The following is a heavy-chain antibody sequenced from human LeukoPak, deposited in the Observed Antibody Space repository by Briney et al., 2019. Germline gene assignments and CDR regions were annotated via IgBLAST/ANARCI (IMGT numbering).Heavy chain of an antibody. CDR1: GGSISSYY. CDR3: ARRGGSSWPLDY. V-gene: IGHV4-59*01. J-gene: IGHJ4*02. CDR2: IYYSGST. Sequence: SETLSLTCTVSGGSISSYYWSWIRQPPGKGLEWIGYIYYSGSTNYNPSLKSRVTISVDTSKNQFSLKLSSVTAADTAVYYCARRGGSSWPLDYWGQGTLVTVSS. D-gene: IGHD6-13*01.